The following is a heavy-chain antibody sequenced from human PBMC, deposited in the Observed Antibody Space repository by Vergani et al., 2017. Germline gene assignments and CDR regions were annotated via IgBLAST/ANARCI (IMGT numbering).Heavy chain of an antibody. D-gene: IGHD3-22*01. CDR1: GFTFSDYY. Sequence: VQLVESGGGLVKPGGSLRLSCAASGFTFSDYYMSWIRQAPGKGLEWVSAISGSGGSTYYADSVKGRFTISRDNSKNTLYLQMNSLRAEDTAVYYCAKDLGTYYYDSSGSSWGQGTLVTVSS. CDR3: AKDLGTYYYDSSGSS. CDR2: ISGSGGST. V-gene: IGHV3-23*04. J-gene: IGHJ4*02.